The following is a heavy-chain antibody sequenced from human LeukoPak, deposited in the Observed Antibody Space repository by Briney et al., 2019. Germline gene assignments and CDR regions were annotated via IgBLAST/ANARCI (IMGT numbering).Heavy chain of an antibody. CDR2: ISAYNGNT. CDR1: GYTFTSYG. CDR3: ARVIKPLNLEWLNLYYYYGMDV. J-gene: IGHJ6*02. D-gene: IGHD3-3*01. V-gene: IGHV1-18*01. Sequence: GASVKVSCKASGYTFTSYGISWVRQAPGQGLEWMGWISAYNGNTNYAQKLQGRVTMTTDTSTSTAYMELRSLRSDDTAVYYCARVIKPLNLEWLNLYYYYGMDVWGQGTTVTVSS.